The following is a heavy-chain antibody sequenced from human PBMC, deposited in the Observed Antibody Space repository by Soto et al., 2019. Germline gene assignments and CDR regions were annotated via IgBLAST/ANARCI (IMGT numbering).Heavy chain of an antibody. Sequence: GVSLRLSCAASGFTFSSYSMNWVRQAPGKGLEWVSSISSSSSYIYYADSVKGRFTISRDNAKNSLYLQMNSLRAEDTAVYYCGREKRVYDFLAVYYILPRDYGGQETLVPFSS. V-gene: IGHV3-21*01. J-gene: IGHJ4*02. CDR3: GREKRVYDFLAVYYILPRDY. D-gene: IGHD3-9*01. CDR2: ISSSSSYI. CDR1: GFTFSSYS.